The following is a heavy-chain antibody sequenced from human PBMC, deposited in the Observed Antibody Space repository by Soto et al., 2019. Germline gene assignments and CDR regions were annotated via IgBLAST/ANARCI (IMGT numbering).Heavy chain of an antibody. CDR1: GFSFSSFA. CDR3: ARENSVQAWLHHFDH. D-gene: IGHD5-18*01. J-gene: IGHJ4*02. V-gene: IGHV3-48*03. CDR2: ISGDGASI. Sequence: GGSLRLSCEASGFSFSSFAMNWVRQAPGRGLERVSYISGDGASIYYADSLKGRFTISRDNAKNSLSLQMNNLRAEDTAVYYCARENSVQAWLHHFDHWGLGTLVTVSS.